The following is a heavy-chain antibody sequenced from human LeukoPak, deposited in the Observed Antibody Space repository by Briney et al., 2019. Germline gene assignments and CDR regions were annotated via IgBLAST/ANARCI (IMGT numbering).Heavy chain of an antibody. D-gene: IGHD3-22*01. V-gene: IGHV3-53*01. CDR1: GFTVSSNY. CDR3: ASSYDSSGYYDY. Sequence: GGSLRLSCAASGFTVSSNYMSWVRQAPGKGLEWVSVVYSGGSTYYADSVKGRFTISRDNSKNTLYLQMNSLRAEDTAVYYCASSYDSSGYYDYWGQGTLVTLSS. CDR2: VYSGGST. J-gene: IGHJ4*02.